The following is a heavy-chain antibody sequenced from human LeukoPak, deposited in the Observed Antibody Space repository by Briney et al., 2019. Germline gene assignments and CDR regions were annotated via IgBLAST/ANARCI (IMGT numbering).Heavy chain of an antibody. D-gene: IGHD3-22*01. CDR3: ARDDSPDDY. V-gene: IGHV3-49*04. Sequence: PGGSLRLSCTASGFTFGAYRMSWVRQAPGEGLEWVGFIRKKAYGGTTEYAASVKGRFTISRDDSKSIAYLQVNSLKTEDTAVYYCARDDSPDDYWGQGTLVTVSS. CDR1: GFTFGAYR. J-gene: IGHJ4*02. CDR2: IRKKAYGGTT.